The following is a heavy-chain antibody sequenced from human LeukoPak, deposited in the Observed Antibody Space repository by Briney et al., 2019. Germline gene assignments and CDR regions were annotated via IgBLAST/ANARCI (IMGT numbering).Heavy chain of an antibody. CDR2: ISWDGGST. D-gene: IGHD6-19*01. V-gene: IGHV3-43*01. CDR3: AKDYSSGWRTGFDY. J-gene: IGHJ4*02. Sequence: GGSLRLSCAASGFTFDDYTMHWVRHAPGKGLEWVSLISWDGGSTYYADSVKGRFTISRDNRKNSLYLQMNSLRTEDTALYYCAKDYSSGWRTGFDYWGQGTLVTVSS. CDR1: GFTFDDYT.